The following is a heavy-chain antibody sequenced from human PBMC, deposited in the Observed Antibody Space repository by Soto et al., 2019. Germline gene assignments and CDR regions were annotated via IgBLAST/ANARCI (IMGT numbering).Heavy chain of an antibody. D-gene: IGHD2-2*01. J-gene: IGHJ4*02. Sequence: QVQLVQSGAEVKKPGSSVKVSCKASGGTFSSYAISWVRQAPGQGLEWMGGIIPIFGTANYAQKFQGRVTITADESTSTADMELSSLRSEDTAVYYCAREGPDYCSSTSCYGYWGQGTLVTVSS. CDR1: GGTFSSYA. V-gene: IGHV1-69*01. CDR2: IIPIFGTA. CDR3: AREGPDYCSSTSCYGY.